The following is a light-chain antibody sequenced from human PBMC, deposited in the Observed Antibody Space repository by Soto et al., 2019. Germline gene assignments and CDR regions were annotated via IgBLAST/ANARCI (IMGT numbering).Light chain of an antibody. J-gene: IGKJ4*01. CDR2: AAS. CDR1: QDITSY. V-gene: IGKV1-9*01. Sequence: DIPLTQSPSFLSASVGDRVTLTCRASQDITSYLAWYQQKPGKAPKLLIYAASTLQSGVPSRFSGSGSGTEFTLTISSLQPEDFATYYCQQLNSYPVTFGGGTKVEIK. CDR3: QQLNSYPVT.